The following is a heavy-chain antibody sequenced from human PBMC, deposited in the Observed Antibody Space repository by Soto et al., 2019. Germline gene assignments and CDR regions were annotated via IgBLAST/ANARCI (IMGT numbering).Heavy chain of an antibody. V-gene: IGHV3-23*01. J-gene: IGHJ4*02. D-gene: IGHD3-10*01. CDR1: GFTFSNYD. Sequence: GGSLRLSCVGSGFTFSNYDMTWVRQAPGKGLEWVSVISGSGGATYYADSVKGRFSISRDNSKKTLHLQMNSLRAEDTAIYYCAKKVNSGPGSQYFDYWGQGTLVTVSS. CDR2: ISGSGGAT. CDR3: AKKVNSGPGSQYFDY.